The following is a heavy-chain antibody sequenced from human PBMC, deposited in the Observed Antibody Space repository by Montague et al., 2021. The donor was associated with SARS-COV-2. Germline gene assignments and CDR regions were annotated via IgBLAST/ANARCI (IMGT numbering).Heavy chain of an antibody. J-gene: IGHJ4*02. Sequence: PALVKPTKTLTPTCTFSGFSLSTSGMCVSWIRQPPGKALEWLARIDWDDDKYYSTSLKTRLTISKDTSKNQVVLTMTNMDPVDTATYYCAREYSSGVYFDYWGQGTLVTVSS. CDR3: AREYSSGVYFDY. D-gene: IGHD6-19*01. CDR1: GFSLSTSGMC. CDR2: IDWDDDK. V-gene: IGHV2-70*11.